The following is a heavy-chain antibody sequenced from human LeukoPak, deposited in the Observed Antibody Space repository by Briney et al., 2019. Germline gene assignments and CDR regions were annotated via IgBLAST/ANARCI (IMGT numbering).Heavy chain of an antibody. CDR2: INPSGGST. CDR3: ARGPFGVGIVVVHFDY. CDR1: GYTFTSYY. V-gene: IGHV1-46*01. D-gene: IGHD3-22*01. Sequence: ASVKLSCKASGYTFTSYYMHWVRQAPGQRLEWMGIINPSGGSTSYAQKFQGRVPMTRDTPTSTVYMELSSLRSEDTAVYYCARGPFGVGIVVVHFDYWGQGTLVTVSS. J-gene: IGHJ4*02.